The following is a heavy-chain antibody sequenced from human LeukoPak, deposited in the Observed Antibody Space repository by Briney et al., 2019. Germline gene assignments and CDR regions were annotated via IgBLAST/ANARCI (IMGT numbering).Heavy chain of an antibody. J-gene: IGHJ4*02. V-gene: IGHV1-69*05. CDR3: ARANIAVAGTGFDY. Sequence: SVKVSCKASGGTFSSYAISWVRQAPGQRLEWMGRIIPIFGTANYAQKFQGRVTITTDESTSTAYMELSSLRSEDTAVYYCARANIAVAGTGFDYWGQGTLVTVSS. CDR1: GGTFSSYA. CDR2: IIPIFGTA. D-gene: IGHD6-19*01.